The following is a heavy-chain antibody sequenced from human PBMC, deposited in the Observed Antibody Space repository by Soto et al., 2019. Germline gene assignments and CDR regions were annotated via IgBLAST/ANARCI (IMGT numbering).Heavy chain of an antibody. Sequence: QVQLVQSGAEVKKPGSSVKVSCKASGGTFSSYAISWVRQAPGQGLEWMGGIISIFGTANYAQKFQGRVTITADESTSTAYMELSSLRSEDTAVYYCARDRSYGLGGLGYYFDYWGQGTLVTVSS. J-gene: IGHJ4*02. CDR3: ARDRSYGLGGLGYYFDY. CDR1: GGTFSSYA. V-gene: IGHV1-69*01. D-gene: IGHD5-18*01. CDR2: IISIFGTA.